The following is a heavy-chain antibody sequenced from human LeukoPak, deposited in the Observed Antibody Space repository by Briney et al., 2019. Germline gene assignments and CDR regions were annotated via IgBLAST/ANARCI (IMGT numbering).Heavy chain of an antibody. CDR3: ARSSHTIITIFGVVIKSWFDP. J-gene: IGHJ5*02. CDR1: GGSFSGYY. D-gene: IGHD3-3*01. V-gene: IGHV4-34*01. Sequence: PSETLSLSCAVYGGSFSGYYWSWIRQPPGKGLEWIGEINHSGSTNYNPSLKSRVTISVDTSKNQFSLKLSSVTAADTAVYYCARSSHTIITIFGVVIKSWFDPWGQGTLVTVSS. CDR2: INHSGST.